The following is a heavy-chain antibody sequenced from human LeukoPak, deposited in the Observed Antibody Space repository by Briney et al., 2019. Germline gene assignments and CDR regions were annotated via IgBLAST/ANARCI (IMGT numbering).Heavy chain of an antibody. V-gene: IGHV3-23*01. CDR2: ISGSGGST. CDR1: GFTFSSYA. D-gene: IGHD6-19*01. J-gene: IGHJ5*02. Sequence: SGGSLRLSCAASGFTFSSYAMSWVRQAPGKGLEWVSAISGSGGSTYYADSVKGRFTISRDNSKNTLYLQMNSLRAEDTAVYYCAKGDSSGWYGNWFDPWGQGTLVTVSS. CDR3: AKGDSSGWYGNWFDP.